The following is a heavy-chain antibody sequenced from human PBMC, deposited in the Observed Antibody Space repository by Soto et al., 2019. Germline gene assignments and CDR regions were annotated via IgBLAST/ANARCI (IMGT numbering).Heavy chain of an antibody. CDR1: GFTLSNIG. Sequence: QVQLVESGGGVVQPGTSLRLACAASGFTLSNIGMQWGRQAPGKGLGWVAVISAGGNTKYYADSVKGRFTISRDNSKNTLFLQMNRLRTEDTAVYYCAKESGGERYAAYFDLWGQGTLVTVSA. J-gene: IGHJ4*02. CDR2: ISAGGNTK. V-gene: IGHV3-30*18. CDR3: AKESGGERYAAYFDL. D-gene: IGHD2-21*01.